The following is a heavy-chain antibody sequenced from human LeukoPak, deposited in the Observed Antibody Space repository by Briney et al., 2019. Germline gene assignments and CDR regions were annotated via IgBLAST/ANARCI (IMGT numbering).Heavy chain of an antibody. D-gene: IGHD3-22*01. CDR3: AKDLYYDSSGYSNDY. V-gene: IGHV3-33*06. CDR1: GFTFSSYG. Sequence: GGSLRLSCAASGFTFSSYGMHWVRQAPGEGLEWVAVIWYDGSNKYYADSVEGRFTISRDNSKNTLYLQMNSLRAEDTAVYYCAKDLYYDSSGYSNDYWGQGTLVTVSS. CDR2: IWYDGSNK. J-gene: IGHJ4*02.